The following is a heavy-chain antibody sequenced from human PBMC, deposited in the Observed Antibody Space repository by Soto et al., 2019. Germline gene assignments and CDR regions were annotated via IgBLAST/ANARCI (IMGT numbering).Heavy chain of an antibody. D-gene: IGHD2-15*01. J-gene: IGHJ4*02. CDR2: ISAYNGTT. CDR1: GYTFPNFG. Sequence: QVQLVQSGAEVKKPGASVKVSCKGSGYTFPNFGICWVRQAPGQGLAWVGWISAYNGTTNYAQKFQGRVTMTTDTSTSTAYMEVRSLRFDYAAVYYCARGWTPIDYWGQGTLVTVSS. CDR3: ARGWTPIDY. V-gene: IGHV1-18*01.